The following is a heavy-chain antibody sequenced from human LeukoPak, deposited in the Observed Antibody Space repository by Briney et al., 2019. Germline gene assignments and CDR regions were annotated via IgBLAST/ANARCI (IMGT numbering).Heavy chain of an antibody. D-gene: IGHD6-13*01. CDR3: ARHPPGMSSSWYGSFDY. V-gene: IGHV4-59*08. J-gene: IGHJ4*02. CDR1: GGSISSYY. Sequence: NPSETLSLTCTVSGGSISSYYWSWIRQPPGKGLEWIGYIYYSGSTNYNPSLKSRVTISVDTSKNQFSLKLSSVTAADTAVYYCARHPPGMSSSWYGSFDYWGQGTLVTVSS. CDR2: IYYSGST.